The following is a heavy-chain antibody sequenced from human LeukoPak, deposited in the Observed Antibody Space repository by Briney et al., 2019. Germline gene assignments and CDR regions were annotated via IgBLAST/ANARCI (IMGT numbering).Heavy chain of an antibody. V-gene: IGHV4-59*01. CDR3: ARIYSYGFPRFDL. Sequence: SETLSLTCTVSGGSISSYYWSWIRQPPGKGLEWIGYIYYSGSTNYNPSLKSRVTISVDTSKNQFSLKLSSVTAADTAVYYCARIYSYGFPRFDLWGQGTLVTVSS. D-gene: IGHD5-18*01. CDR1: GGSISSYY. CDR2: IYYSGST. J-gene: IGHJ5*02.